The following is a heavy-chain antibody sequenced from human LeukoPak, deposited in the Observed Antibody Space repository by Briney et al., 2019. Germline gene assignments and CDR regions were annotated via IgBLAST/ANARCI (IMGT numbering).Heavy chain of an antibody. D-gene: IGHD4-23*01. J-gene: IGHJ6*03. CDR3: ARVAVVTPRSYYYYYMDV. CDR2: IYHSGST. CDR1: GYSISSGYY. Sequence: SETLSLTCAVSGYSISSGYYWGWIRQPPGKGLEWIGSIYHSGSTYYNPSLKSRVTISVDTSKNQFSLKLSSVTAADTAVYYCARVAVVTPRSYYYYYMDVRGKGTTVTVSS. V-gene: IGHV4-38-2*01.